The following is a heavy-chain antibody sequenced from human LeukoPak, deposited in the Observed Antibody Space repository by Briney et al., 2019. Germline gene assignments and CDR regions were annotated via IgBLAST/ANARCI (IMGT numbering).Heavy chain of an antibody. D-gene: IGHD5-12*01. V-gene: IGHV1-18*04. J-gene: IGHJ4*02. CDR2: ISVYNGNP. CDR1: GYTFTTYT. CDR3: ARWDRMDVAATNDDY. Sequence: ASVKVSCKASGYTFTTYTITWVRQAPGQGLEWMGWISVYNGNPNNAQKFQGSVTMTTDTSTSTAYMELRSLRSDDTAVYYCARWDRMDVAATNDDYWGQGTLVTVSS.